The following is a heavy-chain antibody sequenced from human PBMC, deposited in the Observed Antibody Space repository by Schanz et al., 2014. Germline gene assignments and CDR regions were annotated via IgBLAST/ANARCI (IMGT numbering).Heavy chain of an antibody. CDR3: AREQIMAAAGLVDY. J-gene: IGHJ4*01. CDR1: GFTFSSYA. CDR2: IDGKSTTV. V-gene: IGHV3-48*04. Sequence: EVQLVESGGGLVQPGGSLRLSCAASGFTFSSYAMHWVRQAPGKGLEWLSYIDGKSTTVYYADSVKGRFTISRDNAKNSLYLQLNSLRAEDTAVYYCAREQIMAAAGLVDYWGHGTLVTVSS. D-gene: IGHD6-13*01.